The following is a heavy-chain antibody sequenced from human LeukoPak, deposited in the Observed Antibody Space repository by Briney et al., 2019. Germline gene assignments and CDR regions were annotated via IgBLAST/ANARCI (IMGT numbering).Heavy chain of an antibody. CDR1: GFTFSSYW. D-gene: IGHD2-2*01. V-gene: IGHV3-7*01. CDR3: ARGLEGCSSTSCYRYFDY. CDR2: IKQDGSEK. Sequence: GGSLRLSCAASGFTFSSYWMSWVRQAPGKGLEWVANIKQDGSEKYYVDSVKGRFTISRDNAKNSLYLQMNSLRAEDTAVYYCARGLEGCSSTSCYRYFDYWGQGTLVTVSS. J-gene: IGHJ4*02.